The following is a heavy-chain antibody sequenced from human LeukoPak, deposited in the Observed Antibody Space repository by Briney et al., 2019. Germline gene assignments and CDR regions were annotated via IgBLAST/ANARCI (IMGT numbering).Heavy chain of an antibody. D-gene: IGHD3-16*01. V-gene: IGHV4-38-2*02. CDR1: GYSISSGYY. CDR2: IYHSGST. Sequence: KPSETLSLTCTVSGYSISSGYYWGWIRQPPGKGLEWIGSIYHSGSTYYNPSLKSRVTISVDTSKNQFSLKLSSVTAADTAVYYCARGVWMEYYYYMDVWGKGTTVTVSS. CDR3: ARGVWMEYYYYMDV. J-gene: IGHJ6*03.